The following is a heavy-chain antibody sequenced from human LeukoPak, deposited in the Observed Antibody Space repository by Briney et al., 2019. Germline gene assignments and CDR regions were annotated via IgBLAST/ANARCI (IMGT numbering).Heavy chain of an antibody. J-gene: IGHJ3*02. D-gene: IGHD2-2*02. CDR1: GGSISSGSYY. V-gene: IGHV4-61*02. Sequence: SETLSLTCTVSGGSISSGSYYWSWIRQPAGKGLEWIGRIYTSGSTNYNPSHKSRVTISVDTSKNQFSLKLSSVTAADTAVYYCARSPYCSSTSCYSRTDAFDIWGQGTMVTVSS. CDR2: IYTSGST. CDR3: ARSPYCSSTSCYSRTDAFDI.